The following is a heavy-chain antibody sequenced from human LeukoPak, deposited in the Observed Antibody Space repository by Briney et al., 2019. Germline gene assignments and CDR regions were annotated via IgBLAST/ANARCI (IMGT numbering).Heavy chain of an antibody. CDR1: GGSISSSNW. Sequence: SETLSLTCAVSGGSISSSNWWSWVRQPPGKGLEWIGSIYHVGGTYYNPSLKSRVTISIDTSKNQFSLRLTSVTAADTAIYYCARDGRSGYEDLWGPGTLVTVSS. D-gene: IGHD5-12*01. CDR2: IYHVGGT. J-gene: IGHJ5*02. CDR3: ARDGRSGYEDL. V-gene: IGHV4-4*02.